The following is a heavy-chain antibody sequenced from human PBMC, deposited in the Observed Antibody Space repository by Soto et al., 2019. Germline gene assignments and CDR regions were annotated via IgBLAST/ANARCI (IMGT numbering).Heavy chain of an antibody. J-gene: IGHJ4*02. Sequence: PGGSLRLSGGASGFTFNSYCIHWVRQAPGKGLEWVAVISSDGSDKYYADSVKGRFTISRDNSKNTLYLQMNSLRAEDTAVYYCAKVSNSSRWYESFYYSGKGSLVAVSS. CDR2: ISSDGSDK. D-gene: IGHD6-19*01. CDR1: GFTFNSYC. CDR3: AKVSNSSRWYESFYY. V-gene: IGHV3-30*18.